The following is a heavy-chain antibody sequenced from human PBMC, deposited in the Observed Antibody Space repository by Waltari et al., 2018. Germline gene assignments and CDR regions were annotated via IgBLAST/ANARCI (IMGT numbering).Heavy chain of an antibody. CDR2: LDPEDGET. D-gene: IGHD3-22*01. J-gene: IGHJ3*02. V-gene: IGHV1-24*01. Sequence: QVQLVQSGAEVKKPGASVKVSCKVSGYTLTELSMHWVRQAPGKGLEWMGGLDPEDGETIYAQKCQGRVTMTEDTSTETAYMKRSSLRSEDTAVYYCATRGSRYYYDSSGYLDAFDIWGQGTMVTVSS. CDR1: GYTLTELS. CDR3: ATRGSRYYYDSSGYLDAFDI.